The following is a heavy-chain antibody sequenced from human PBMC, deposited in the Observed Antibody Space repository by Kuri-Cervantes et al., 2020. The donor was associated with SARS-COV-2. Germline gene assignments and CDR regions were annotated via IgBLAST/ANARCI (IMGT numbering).Heavy chain of an antibody. J-gene: IGHJ5*02. CDR2: ISSSGSTI. CDR1: GFTFSNAW. CDR3: ARTTYNLWFGELLSLWFDP. V-gene: IGHV3-11*04. D-gene: IGHD3-10*01. Sequence: GESLKISCAASGFTFSNAWMSWVRQAPGKGLEWVSYISSSGSTIYYADSVKGRFTISRDNAKNSLYLQMNSLRAEDTAVYYCARTTYNLWFGELLSLWFDPWGQGTLVTVSS.